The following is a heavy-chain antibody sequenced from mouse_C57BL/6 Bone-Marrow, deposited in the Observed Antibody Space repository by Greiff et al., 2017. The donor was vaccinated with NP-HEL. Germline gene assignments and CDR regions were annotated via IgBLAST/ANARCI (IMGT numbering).Heavy chain of an antibody. Sequence: EVMLVESGGGLVKPGGSLKLSCAASGFTFSSYAMSWVRQTPEKRLEWVATISDGGSYTYYPDNVQVRFTFSRDNAKNNLYLQMSHLKSEDTAMYDCARDTPFDGNFDYWGQGTTRTVAS. CDR1: GFTFSSYA. V-gene: IGHV5-4*01. D-gene: IGHD2-1*01. CDR2: ISDGGSYT. J-gene: IGHJ2*01. CDR3: ARDTPFDGNFDY.